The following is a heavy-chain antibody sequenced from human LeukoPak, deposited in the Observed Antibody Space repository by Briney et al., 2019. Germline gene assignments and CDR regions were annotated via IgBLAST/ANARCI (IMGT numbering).Heavy chain of an antibody. J-gene: IGHJ3*02. CDR1: GYTFTSYG. CDR2: ISAYNGNT. Sequence: ASVKVSCKASGYTFTSYGISWVRQAPGQGLEWMGWISAYNGNTNYAQKLQGRVTMTTDKSTSTAYMELRSLRSDDTAVYYCARVVVTAAGTLSAFDIWGQGTMVTLSS. D-gene: IGHD6-13*01. V-gene: IGHV1-18*01. CDR3: ARVVVTAAGTLSAFDI.